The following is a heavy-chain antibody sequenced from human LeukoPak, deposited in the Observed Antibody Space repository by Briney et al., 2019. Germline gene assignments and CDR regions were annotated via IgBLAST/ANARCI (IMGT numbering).Heavy chain of an antibody. CDR3: ARVGFYSFDI. CDR2: IKQDESEK. V-gene: IGHV3-7*04. Sequence: GGSLRLSCAASGFTFSRYWMSWVRKAPGKGLEWVANIKQDESEKYYVDSVKGRFSISRGNAKNSLYLQMNSLRAEDTAEYYCARVGFYSFDIWGQGTKVTVSS. CDR1: GFTFSRYW. J-gene: IGHJ3*02. D-gene: IGHD3-22*01.